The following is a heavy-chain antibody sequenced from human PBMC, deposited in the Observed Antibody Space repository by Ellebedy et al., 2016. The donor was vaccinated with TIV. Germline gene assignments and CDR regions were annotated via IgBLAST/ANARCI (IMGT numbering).Heavy chain of an antibody. CDR2: IYTRGNT. J-gene: IGHJ4*02. CDR3: ARESADQELRSVYFDH. D-gene: IGHD1-7*01. CDR1: GGSISNSY. Sequence: MPSETLSLTCSVSGGSISNSYWSWIRQPAGKGLEWIGRIYTRGNTNYNPSLKSRVTMSVDTSKNQFSLKLRSVTAADTAVYYCARESADQELRSVYFDHWGQGTLVTVSS. V-gene: IGHV4-4*07.